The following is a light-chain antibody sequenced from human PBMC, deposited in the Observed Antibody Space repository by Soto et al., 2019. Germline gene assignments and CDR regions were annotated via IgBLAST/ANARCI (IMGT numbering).Light chain of an antibody. CDR3: QQSDSIPRT. CDR1: QSISSY. Sequence: DIQMTQSPSSLSASVGDRVTSTFRASQSISSYLNWYHQKPGKAPKLLIYAASSLQSGVPSRFSGSGSGTYFTLTISSLQPEDFATYYCQQSDSIPRTFGQGTKVDIK. V-gene: IGKV1-39*01. J-gene: IGKJ1*01. CDR2: AAS.